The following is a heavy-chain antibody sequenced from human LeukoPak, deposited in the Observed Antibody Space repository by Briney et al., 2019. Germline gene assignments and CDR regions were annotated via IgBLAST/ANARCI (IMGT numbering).Heavy chain of an antibody. CDR1: GGSISSYY. V-gene: IGHV4-59*01. J-gene: IGHJ4*02. Sequence: SETLSLTCTVSGGSISSYYWSWIRQPPGKGLEWIGYIYYSGSTNYNPSLKSRVTISVDTSKNQFSLKLSSVTAADTAVYYCARVAYDFWSGYRYFDYWGPGTLVTVSS. D-gene: IGHD3-3*01. CDR3: ARVAYDFWSGYRYFDY. CDR2: IYYSGST.